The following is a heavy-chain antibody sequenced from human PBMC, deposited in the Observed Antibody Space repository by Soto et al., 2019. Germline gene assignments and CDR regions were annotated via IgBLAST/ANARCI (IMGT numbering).Heavy chain of an antibody. CDR2: IIPIFGTA. D-gene: IGHD5-12*01. V-gene: IGHV1-69*13. CDR3: ARTTPPWTYSGYWYV. J-gene: IGHJ6*02. CDR1: GVAFNSNA. Sequence: GASVKVCSKDSGVAFNSNAISWVQQAPRQGHEWIRRIIPIFGTANYAQKFQGRVTITADESTSTAYMELNSLRAKDTAVYYCARTTPPWTYSGYWYVWGQGTTVTVSS.